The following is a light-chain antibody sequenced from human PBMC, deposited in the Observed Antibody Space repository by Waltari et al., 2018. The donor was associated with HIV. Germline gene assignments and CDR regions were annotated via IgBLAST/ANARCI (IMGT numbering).Light chain of an antibody. CDR1: QSVSSSY. CDR2: GAS. Sequence: EIVLTQSPGTLSLSPGERATLSCRASQSVSSSYLAWYQQKPGQAPRLLIYGASSRATGIPDRFSGSGSGTDFTLTISRLEPEDFAVYDCQQYGSALYKFGQGTKLVIK. CDR3: QQYGSALYK. V-gene: IGKV3-20*01. J-gene: IGKJ2*01.